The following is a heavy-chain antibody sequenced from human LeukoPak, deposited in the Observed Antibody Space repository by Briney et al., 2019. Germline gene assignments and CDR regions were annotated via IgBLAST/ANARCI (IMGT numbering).Heavy chain of an antibody. CDR1: GFTFSSYA. Sequence: GGSQRLSCADSGFTFSSYAMSWVRQAPGKGLEWVSAISGSGGSTYYADSVKGRFTISRDNSKNTLYLQMNSLRAEDTAVYYCARVYSGYDGLDYWGQGTLVTVSS. V-gene: IGHV3-23*01. J-gene: IGHJ4*02. CDR2: ISGSGGST. CDR3: ARVYSGYDGLDY. D-gene: IGHD5-12*01.